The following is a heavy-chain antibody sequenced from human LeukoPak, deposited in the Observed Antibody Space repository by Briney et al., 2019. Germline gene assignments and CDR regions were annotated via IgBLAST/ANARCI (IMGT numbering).Heavy chain of an antibody. CDR1: GGSISSASYY. J-gene: IGHJ4*02. D-gene: IGHD1-26*01. CDR2: IYYSGST. V-gene: IGHV4-61*01. CDR3: AAVNRSSGGYNRLDY. Sequence: SETLSLTCTVSGGSISSASYYWSWIRQPPGKGLEWIGYIYYSGSTNYNPSLKSRVTISVDTSKNQFSLKLSSVTAADTAVYYCAAVNRSSGGYNRLDYWGQGTLVTVSS.